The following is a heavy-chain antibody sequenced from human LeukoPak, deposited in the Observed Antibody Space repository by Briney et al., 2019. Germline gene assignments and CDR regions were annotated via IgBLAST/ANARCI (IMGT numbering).Heavy chain of an antibody. J-gene: IGHJ4*02. D-gene: IGHD5-12*01. CDR3: ARESGYSEYALPPDY. V-gene: IGHV4-59*01. CDR1: GGSISSYY. CDR2: IYYSGST. Sequence: PSETLSLTCTVSGGSISSYYWSWIRQPPGKGLEWIGYIYYSGSTNYNPSLKSRVTISVDTSKNQFSLKLSSVTAADTAVYYCARESGYSEYALPPDYWGQGTLVTVSS.